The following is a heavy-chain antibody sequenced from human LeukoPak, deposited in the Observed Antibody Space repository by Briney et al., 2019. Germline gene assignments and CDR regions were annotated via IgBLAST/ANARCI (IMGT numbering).Heavy chain of an antibody. Sequence: PSETLSLTCTVSGGSISSYYWNWIRQPPGKGLEWIGYIYYSGSTNYNPSLKSRVTISVDTSKNQFSLKLSSVTAADTAVYYCARDSSGWYDVRGGYDYWGQGTLVTVSS. CDR2: IYYSGST. V-gene: IGHV4-59*12. D-gene: IGHD6-19*01. CDR1: GGSISSYY. CDR3: ARDSSGWYDVRGGYDY. J-gene: IGHJ4*02.